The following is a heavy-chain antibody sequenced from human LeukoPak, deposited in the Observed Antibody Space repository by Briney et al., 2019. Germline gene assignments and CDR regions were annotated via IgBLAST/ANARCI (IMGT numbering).Heavy chain of an antibody. D-gene: IGHD3-3*01. CDR1: GFTFGGYG. J-gene: IGHJ4*02. V-gene: IGHV3-33*01. CDR2: IAYDGSRA. Sequence: GGSLRLSCAGSGFTFGGYGMHWFRQTPGKGLEWVSVIAYDGSRAFYTDSVRGTFTISRDNSKTKMSVQMDDLRAEDTAVYYCTRYNDVLFDFWGQETRVRVSS. CDR3: TRYNDVLFDF.